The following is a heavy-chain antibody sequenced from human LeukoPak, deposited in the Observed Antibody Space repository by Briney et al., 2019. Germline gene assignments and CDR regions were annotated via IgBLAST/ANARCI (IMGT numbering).Heavy chain of an antibody. Sequence: KSSETLSLTCTVSGGSISGYYWSWIRQPPGKGLEWIGYIYYSGSTNYNPSLKSRVTISVDTSKNQFSLKLSSVTAADTAVYYCARAGVTGYYGSGSYSFDYWGQGTLVTVSS. CDR2: IYYSGST. CDR1: GGSISGYY. J-gene: IGHJ4*02. V-gene: IGHV4-59*01. CDR3: ARAGVTGYYGSGSYSFDY. D-gene: IGHD3-10*01.